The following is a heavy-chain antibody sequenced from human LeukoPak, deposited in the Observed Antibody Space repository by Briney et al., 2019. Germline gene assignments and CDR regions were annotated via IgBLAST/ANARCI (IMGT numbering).Heavy chain of an antibody. CDR1: GGTFSSYA. D-gene: IGHD6-13*01. V-gene: IGHV1-69*11. J-gene: IGHJ4*02. CDR2: IIPILGTA. CDR3: ASSGDSSSWSAPFDY. Sequence: ASVKVSCKASGGTFSSYAISWVRQAPGQGLEWMGRIIPILGTANSAQKFQGRVTITTDESTSTAYMELSSLRSEDTAVYYCASSGDSSSWSAPFDYWGQGTLVTVSS.